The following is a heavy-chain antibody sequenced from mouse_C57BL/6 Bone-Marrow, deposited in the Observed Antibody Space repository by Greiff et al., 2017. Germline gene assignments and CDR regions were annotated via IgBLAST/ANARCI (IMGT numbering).Heavy chain of an antibody. J-gene: IGHJ2*01. D-gene: IGHD1-1*01. CDR3: ARWGGSSFYYFDY. Sequence: VQLQQSGPELVKPGASVKISCKASGYSFTGYYMNWVKQSPEKSLEWIGEINPSTGGTTYNQKFKAKATLTVDKSSSTAYMQLKILTSEDSAVYYCARWGGSSFYYFDYWGQGTTLTVSS. V-gene: IGHV1-42*01. CDR2: INPSTGGT. CDR1: GYSFTGYY.